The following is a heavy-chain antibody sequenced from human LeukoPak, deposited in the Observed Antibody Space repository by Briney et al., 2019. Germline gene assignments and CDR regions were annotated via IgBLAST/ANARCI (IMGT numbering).Heavy chain of an antibody. CDR3: ATQSSSSWALYYFDY. D-gene: IGHD6-13*01. CDR2: IYSGGST. V-gene: IGHV3-53*04. CDR1: GFTVSSNY. J-gene: IGHJ4*02. Sequence: GGSLRLSCAASGFTVSSNYMSWVRQAPGKGLEWVSVIYSGGSTYYADSVKGRFTISRHNSKNTLYLQMNSLRAEDTAVYYCATQSSSSWALYYFDYWGQGTLVTVSS.